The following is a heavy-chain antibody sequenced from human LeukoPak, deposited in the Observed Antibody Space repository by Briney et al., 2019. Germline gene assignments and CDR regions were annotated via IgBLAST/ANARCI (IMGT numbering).Heavy chain of an antibody. J-gene: IGHJ5*02. CDR1: GGSISSNTYY. V-gene: IGHV4-39*01. CDR3: ATSDTVSTYNWFDP. Sequence: SETLSLTCTVSGGSISSNTYYWGWIRRPPGKGLEWIGNIHYSGSTYYNPSLRSRVTISVDTSKNQFSLNLSSLTAADTAVYYCATSDTVSTYNWFDPWGQGTLVTVSS. D-gene: IGHD5/OR15-5a*01. CDR2: IHYSGST.